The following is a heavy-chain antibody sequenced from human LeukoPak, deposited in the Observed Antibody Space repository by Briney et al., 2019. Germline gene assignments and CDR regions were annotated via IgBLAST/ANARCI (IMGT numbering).Heavy chain of an antibody. CDR2: INPNSGGT. CDR1: GYTFTDYY. V-gene: IGHV1-2*02. Sequence: PSVKVSCKASGYTFTDYYMHWVRQAPGQGLEWMGWINPNSGGTNYAQKFQGRVTMTRDTSISTAYMELSRLRSDDTAVYYCARASYYYDSSGYPGYYFDYWGQGTLVTVSS. J-gene: IGHJ4*02. CDR3: ARASYYYDSSGYPGYYFDY. D-gene: IGHD3-22*01.